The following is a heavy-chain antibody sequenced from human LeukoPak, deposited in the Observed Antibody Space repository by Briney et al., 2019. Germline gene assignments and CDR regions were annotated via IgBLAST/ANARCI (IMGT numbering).Heavy chain of an antibody. V-gene: IGHV3-7*01. CDR3: ARDPTYGVVVAAALHYYYCMDV. D-gene: IGHD2-15*01. Sequence: PGGSLRLSCAASGFTFSSYWMSWVRQAPGKGLEWVANIKQDGSEKYYVDSVKGRFTISRDNAKNSLYLQMNSLRAEDTAVYYCARDPTYGVVVAAALHYYYCMDVWGKGTTVTVSS. CDR2: IKQDGSEK. CDR1: GFTFSSYW. J-gene: IGHJ6*03.